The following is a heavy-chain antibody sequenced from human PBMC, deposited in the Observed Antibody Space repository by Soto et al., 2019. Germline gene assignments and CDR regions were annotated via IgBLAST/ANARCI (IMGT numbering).Heavy chain of an antibody. V-gene: IGHV3-23*01. CDR3: APMGV. CDR2: ISGSDNST. J-gene: IGHJ6*02. Sequence: GGSLRLSCAASGFTFNSYAMSWVRQAPGKGLEWVSAISGSDNSTYYADSVKGRFTISRDNSKNMLYLQMSSLRADDTAVYYCAPMGVWGQGTTVTVSS. CDR1: GFTFNSYA.